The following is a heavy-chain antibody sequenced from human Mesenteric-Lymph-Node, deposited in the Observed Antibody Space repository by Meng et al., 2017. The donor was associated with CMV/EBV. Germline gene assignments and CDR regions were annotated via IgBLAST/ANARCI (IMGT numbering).Heavy chain of an antibody. CDR2: ISWNSGSI. V-gene: IGHV3-9*01. CDR3: AKAPYSSTWYAPLDH. CDR1: GFIFGDYV. Sequence: SLKISCAASGFIFGDYVMHWVRQAPGKGLEWVSGISWNSGSIGYADSVKGRFTISRDNAKKSLSLQMNRLTAEDTALYYCAKAPYSSTWYAPLDHWGQGTLVTVSS. J-gene: IGHJ4*02. D-gene: IGHD6-13*01.